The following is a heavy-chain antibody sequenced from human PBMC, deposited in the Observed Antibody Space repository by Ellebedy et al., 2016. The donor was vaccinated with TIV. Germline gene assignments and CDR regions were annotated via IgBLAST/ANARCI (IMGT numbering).Heavy chain of an antibody. CDR3: ARATAAGTQGWDLGMDV. CDR1: GYTFTGYY. CDR2: INPNSGGT. J-gene: IGHJ6*02. D-gene: IGHD6-13*01. Sequence: AASVKVSCKASGYTFTGYYMHWVRQAPGQGLEWMGWINPNSGGTNYAQKFQGRVTMTRDTSISTAYMELSRLRSDDTAVYYCARATAAGTQGWDLGMDVWGQGTTVTVSS. V-gene: IGHV1-2*02.